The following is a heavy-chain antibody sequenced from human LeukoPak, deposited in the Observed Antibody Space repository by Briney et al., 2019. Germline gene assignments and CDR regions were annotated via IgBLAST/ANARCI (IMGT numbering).Heavy chain of an antibody. CDR2: INHSGST. CDR1: GGSFSGYY. D-gene: IGHD3-3*01. CDR3: ARAAQIFGVVRPRRYNWFDP. J-gene: IGHJ5*02. V-gene: IGHV4-34*01. Sequence: SETLSLTCAVYGGSFSGYYWSWIRQPPGKGLEWIGEINHSGSTNYNPSLKSRVTISVDTSKNQFSLKLSSVTAADTAVYYCARAAQIFGVVRPRRYNWFDPWGQGTLFTFSS.